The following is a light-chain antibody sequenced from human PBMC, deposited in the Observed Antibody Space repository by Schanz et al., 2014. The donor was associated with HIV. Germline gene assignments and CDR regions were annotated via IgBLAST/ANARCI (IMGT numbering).Light chain of an antibody. J-gene: IGLJ3*02. Sequence: QSVLTQPASVSGSPGQSITVSCTGASGDFGRNKYVSWYQQHPGKAPKLMIYDVTNRPSGVSDRFSGSMSGNTASLTISGLQAEDEADYYCSSYISGNTWVFGGGTKLTVL. CDR3: SSYISGNTWV. CDR1: SGDFGRNKY. V-gene: IGLV2-14*03. CDR2: DVT.